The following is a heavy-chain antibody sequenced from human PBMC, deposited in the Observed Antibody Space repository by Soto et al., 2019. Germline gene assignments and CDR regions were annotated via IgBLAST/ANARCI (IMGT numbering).Heavy chain of an antibody. D-gene: IGHD5-18*01. Sequence: LRLSCAASGFTFSSYWMHWVRQAPGRGLVWVSRISGDGSRTTYADSVKGRFTISRDNAKNTPYLQMNSLRAEDTAMYYCATDPDSYGFSYFDYWGHGALVTVSS. V-gene: IGHV3-74*03. CDR1: GFTFSSYW. J-gene: IGHJ4*01. CDR2: ISGDGSRT. CDR3: ATDPDSYGFSYFDY.